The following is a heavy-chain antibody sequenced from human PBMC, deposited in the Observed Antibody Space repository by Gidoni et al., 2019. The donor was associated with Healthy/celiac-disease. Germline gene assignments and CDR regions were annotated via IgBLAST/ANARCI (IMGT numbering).Heavy chain of an antibody. D-gene: IGHD1-26*01. J-gene: IGHJ1*01. Sequence: EVQLLESGGGLVQPGGSLRLSCAASGFTFSSYAMSWVRQAPGKGLEWVSAISGSGVSTYYADSGKGRFTISRDNSKNTLYLQMNSLRAEDTAVYYCAKDAVGATTGIYFQHWGQGTLVTVSS. CDR2: ISGSGVST. V-gene: IGHV3-23*01. CDR3: AKDAVGATTGIYFQH. CDR1: GFTFSSYA.